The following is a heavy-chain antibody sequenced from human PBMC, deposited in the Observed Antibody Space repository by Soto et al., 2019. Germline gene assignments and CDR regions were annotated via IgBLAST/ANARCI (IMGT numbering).Heavy chain of an antibody. D-gene: IGHD2-2*01. CDR1: GFTFVDYA. V-gene: IGHV3-9*01. Sequence: EVQLVESGGGLVQPGRSLRLSCAASGFTFVDYAMHWVRQAPGQGLEWVSGISWDGGYKGYADSVKGRFTISRDNAKKSLFLERNILRLEDTALYYCAKDEGYCNSISCKDAFVYWGQGTTVTVS. J-gene: IGHJ3*01. CDR3: AKDEGYCNSISCKDAFVY. CDR2: ISWDGGYK.